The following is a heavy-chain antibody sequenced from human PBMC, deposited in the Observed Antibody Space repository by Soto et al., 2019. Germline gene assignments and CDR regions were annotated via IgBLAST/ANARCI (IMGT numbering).Heavy chain of an antibody. Sequence: SETLSLNCTVPGCAIRSGGYYWSWVRQNPRRGLEWIGNIYYSGNTYYNPSLKSRLNISVDTSKNQISLNLSSVTAADTAVYYCSRDRLMATAGTARHFFGLDVWGQGTTVTVSS. J-gene: IGHJ6*02. CDR1: GCAIRSGGYY. D-gene: IGHD5-18*01. CDR2: IYYSGNT. V-gene: IGHV4-31*03. CDR3: SRDRLMATAGTARHFFGLDV.